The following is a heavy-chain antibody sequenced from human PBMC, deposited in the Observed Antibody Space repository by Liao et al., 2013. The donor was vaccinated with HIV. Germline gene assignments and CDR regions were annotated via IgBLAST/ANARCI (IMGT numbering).Heavy chain of an antibody. CDR3: ARGGYSYAPAEYFQH. D-gene: IGHD5-18*01. CDR1: GGSISSGDHY. CDR2: VFYSGSP. J-gene: IGHJ1*01. V-gene: IGHV4-30-4*08. Sequence: QVQLQESGPGLVKPSQTLSLTCAVSGGSISSGDHYWSWIRQSPGKGLEWVGFVFYSGSPYYNPSLKSRVSISLDTSKNQFSLKLTSVTAADTAVYYCARGGYSYAPAEYFQHWGQGTLVTVSS.